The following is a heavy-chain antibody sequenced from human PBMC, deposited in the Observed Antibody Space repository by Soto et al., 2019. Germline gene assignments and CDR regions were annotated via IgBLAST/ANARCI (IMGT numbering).Heavy chain of an antibody. D-gene: IGHD6-13*01. CDR2: INPNSAGT. CDR1: GYTLTGHY. Sequence: GGSMKVSRKASGYTLTGHYIHLVRQAPGQGLEWMGWINPNSAGTNYAQKFQGWVTMTRDTSISTAYMELSRLRSDDTAVYYCARYLGIAAVGTNDYSGQGTLVTVSS. CDR3: ARYLGIAAVGTNDY. V-gene: IGHV1-2*04. J-gene: IGHJ4*02.